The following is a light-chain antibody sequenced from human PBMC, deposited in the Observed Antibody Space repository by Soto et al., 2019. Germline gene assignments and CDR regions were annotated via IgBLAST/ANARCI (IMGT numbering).Light chain of an antibody. CDR1: QGIKND. J-gene: IGKJ5*01. Sequence: AIQMTQPPSSLSASVGDRVTITCRASQGIKNDLAWYQQKPGKAPKLLIYAAFSLQSGVPPRFSGSESGTDFTLTINSLQPEDFATYYCLQDYTYPYTFGQGTRLEIK. CDR2: AAF. CDR3: LQDYTYPYT. V-gene: IGKV1-6*01.